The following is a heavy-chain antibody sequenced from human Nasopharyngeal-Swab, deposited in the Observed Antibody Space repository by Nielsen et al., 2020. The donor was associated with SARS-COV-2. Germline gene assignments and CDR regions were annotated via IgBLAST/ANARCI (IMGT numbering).Heavy chain of an antibody. CDR1: GGSVSDYY. CDR3: ASLPYCSSDTCHPIDL. D-gene: IGHD2-2*01. J-gene: IGHJ5*02. V-gene: IGHV4-59*08. Sequence: SETLSLTCTVSGGSVSDYYWSWIRQPPGKGLEWLGYISYSGTTNYNPSLKSRVTISVDTSKNQCSLRLSSVTAADTATYYCASLPYCSSDTCHPIDLWGQGTLVTVSS. CDR2: ISYSGTT.